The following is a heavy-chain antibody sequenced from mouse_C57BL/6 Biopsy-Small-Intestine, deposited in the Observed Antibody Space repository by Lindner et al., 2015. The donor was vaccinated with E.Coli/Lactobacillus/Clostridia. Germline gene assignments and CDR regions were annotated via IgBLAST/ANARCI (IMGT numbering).Heavy chain of an antibody. CDR2: FAPEDGET. J-gene: IGHJ1*01. CDR1: GYTLTELS. Sequence: SVKVSCKISGYTLTELSMHWVRQAPGKGLEWMGGFAPEDGETIYAQKFQGRVTMSEDTSTDTAYMELSSLRSEDTAVYFCATGRSISGPAGGLSDGFDIWGQGTMVTVSS. V-gene: IGHV1-83*01. D-gene: IGHD2-3*01. CDR3: ATGRSISGPAGGLSDGFDI.